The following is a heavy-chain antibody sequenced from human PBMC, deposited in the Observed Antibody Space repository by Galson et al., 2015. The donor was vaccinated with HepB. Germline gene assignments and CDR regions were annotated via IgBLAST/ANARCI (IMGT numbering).Heavy chain of an antibody. J-gene: IGHJ5*02. D-gene: IGHD2-2*01. V-gene: IGHV1-46*01. CDR3: ARRQCSNSRCYSNWFDP. Sequence: SVKVSCKASGYTFTSYFMHWVRQAPGQGLGWMGIINPRDGDTGYAQKFQGRVTMTRDTSTSTVYMELSSLRSEDTAVYYCARRQCSNSRCYSNWFDPWGQGTLVTVSS. CDR2: INPRDGDT. CDR1: GYTFTSYF.